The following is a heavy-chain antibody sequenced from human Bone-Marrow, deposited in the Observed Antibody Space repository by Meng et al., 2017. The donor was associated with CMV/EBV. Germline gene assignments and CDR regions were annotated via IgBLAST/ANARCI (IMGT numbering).Heavy chain of an antibody. Sequence: GGSLRLSCGASGFTFETYWMHWVRQAPGKGLVWVSRINAEGTMITYADSVKGRFTISRDISKSTLYLQMNSLRPEDTAVYYCTTWGPINICPYFDYWGQGALVTVSS. CDR2: INAEGTMI. J-gene: IGHJ4*02. V-gene: IGHV3-74*03. CDR1: GFTFETYW. D-gene: IGHD3-3*02. CDR3: TTWGPINICPYFDY.